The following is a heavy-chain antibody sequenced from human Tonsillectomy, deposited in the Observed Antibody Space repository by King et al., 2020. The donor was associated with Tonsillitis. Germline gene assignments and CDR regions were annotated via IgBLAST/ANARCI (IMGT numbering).Heavy chain of an antibody. J-gene: IGHJ4*02. CDR3: AREPLRITGTLSGFDY. V-gene: IGHV3-74*01. CDR1: GFTFSSYW. Sequence: VQLVGSGGGSVQPGGSLRLSCAASGFTFSSYWMHWVRQAPGKGLVWVSRINSDGSSTSYADSVRGRFTISRDNAKNTLYLQMNSLRAEDTAVYYCAREPLRITGTLSGFDYWGQGTLVTVSS. D-gene: IGHD3-16*01. CDR2: INSDGSST.